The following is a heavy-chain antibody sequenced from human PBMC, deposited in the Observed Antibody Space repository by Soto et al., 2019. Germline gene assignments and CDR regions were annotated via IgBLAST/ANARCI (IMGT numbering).Heavy chain of an antibody. Sequence: QITLKESGPTLVKPTQTLTLTCTFSGFSLSTYGVSVGWIRQPPGKALEWLALIYWDNDKYYSPSLKSRLTITKDTSENPVVLTMTNMDPVDTAKYYCAHRLASPYYEHCRGSSFDYWGQGTLVTVSS. J-gene: IGHJ4*02. V-gene: IGHV2-5*02. D-gene: IGHD2-15*01. CDR3: AHRLASPYYEHCRGSSFDY. CDR2: IYWDNDK. CDR1: GFSLSTYGVS.